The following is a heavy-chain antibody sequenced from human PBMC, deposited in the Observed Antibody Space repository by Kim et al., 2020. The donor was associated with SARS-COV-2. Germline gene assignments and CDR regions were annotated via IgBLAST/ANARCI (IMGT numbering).Heavy chain of an antibody. V-gene: IGHV4-30-4*01. CDR3: ARCHVEKLWSGDIGWFDP. CDR1: GGSISSGDYY. CDR2: IYYSGST. Sequence: SETLSLTCTVSGGSISSGDYYWSWIRQPPGKGLEWIGYIYYSGSTYYNPSLKSRVTISVDTSKNQFSLKLSSVTAADTAMYYCARCHVEKLWSGDIGWFDPWGQGTLVTVSS. J-gene: IGHJ5*02. D-gene: IGHD3-3*01.